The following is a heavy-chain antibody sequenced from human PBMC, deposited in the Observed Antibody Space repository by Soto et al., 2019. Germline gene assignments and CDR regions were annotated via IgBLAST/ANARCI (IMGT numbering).Heavy chain of an antibody. V-gene: IGHV4-59*12. Sequence: SETLSLTCTVSGGSISSYYWSWIRQPPGKGLEWIGYIYHSGSTYYNPSLKSRVTISVDRSKNQFSLKLSSVTAADTAVYYCARARATVTTDYFDYWGQGTLVTVS. CDR3: ARARATVTTDYFDY. J-gene: IGHJ4*02. D-gene: IGHD4-17*01. CDR1: GGSISSYY. CDR2: IYHSGST.